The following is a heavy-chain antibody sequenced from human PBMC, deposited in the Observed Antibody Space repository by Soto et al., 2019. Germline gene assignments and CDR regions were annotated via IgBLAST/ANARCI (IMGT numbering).Heavy chain of an antibody. CDR2: ISSSGSTI. D-gene: IGHD1-1*01. J-gene: IGHJ4*02. CDR3: ARVGTVPNSKGAPKFDY. Sequence: QPGGSLRLSCAASGFTFSSYEMNWVRQAPGKGLEWVSYISSSGSTIYYADSVKGRFTISRDNAKNSLYLQMNSLRAEDTAVYYFARVGTVPNSKGAPKFDYWGQGTLVTVSS. CDR1: GFTFSSYE. V-gene: IGHV3-48*03.